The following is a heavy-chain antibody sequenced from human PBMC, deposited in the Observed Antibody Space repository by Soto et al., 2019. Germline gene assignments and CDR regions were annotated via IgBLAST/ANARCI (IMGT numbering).Heavy chain of an antibody. J-gene: IGHJ4*02. CDR1: GYTFTIYD. V-gene: IGHV1-8*01. CDR3: ARGWVMITFGGVYPADY. Sequence: ASVKVSCKASGYTFTIYDINWVRQATGQGLEWMGWMNPNSGNTGYAQKFQGRVTMTRNTSISTAYMELSSLRSEDTAVYYCARGWVMITFGGVYPADYWGQGTLVTVSS. D-gene: IGHD3-16*01. CDR2: MNPNSGNT.